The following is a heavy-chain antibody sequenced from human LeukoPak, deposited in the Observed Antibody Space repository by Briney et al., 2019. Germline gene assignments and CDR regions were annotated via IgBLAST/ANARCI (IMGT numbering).Heavy chain of an antibody. Sequence: GGSLRLSCAASGFTFSTYWMTWVRQAPGKGLEWVANIKQDGSEKYYVDSVKGRFTISRDDAKNSLCLQMNTLRVEDTAVYYCARNRGYSGYGPDSWGQGTLVTVSS. CDR2: IKQDGSEK. CDR1: GFTFSTYW. J-gene: IGHJ4*02. CDR3: ARNRGYSGYGPDS. V-gene: IGHV3-7*01. D-gene: IGHD5-12*01.